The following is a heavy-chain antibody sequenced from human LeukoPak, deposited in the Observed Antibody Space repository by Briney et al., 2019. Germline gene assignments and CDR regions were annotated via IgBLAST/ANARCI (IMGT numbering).Heavy chain of an antibody. V-gene: IGHV4-39*07. CDR2: IYYSGST. Sequence: SETLSLTCSVSGGSISSSSYYWGWIRQPPGKGLEWIGSIYYSGSTNYNPSLKSRVTISVDTSKNQFSLKLSSVTAADTAVYYCARGVVIAPQTFDYWGQGTLVTVSS. CDR1: GGSISSSSYY. CDR3: ARGVVIAPQTFDY. J-gene: IGHJ4*02. D-gene: IGHD2-21*01.